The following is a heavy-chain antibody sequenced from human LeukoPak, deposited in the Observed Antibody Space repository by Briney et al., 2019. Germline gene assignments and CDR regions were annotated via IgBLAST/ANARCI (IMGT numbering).Heavy chain of an antibody. CDR3: ARWIVGATDFDY. J-gene: IGHJ4*02. CDR1: GGSFSGYY. V-gene: IGHV4-34*01. Sequence: SETLSLTCAVYGGSFSGYYWSWIRQPPGKGLEWNGEINHSGSTNYNPSLKSRVTISVDTSKNQFSLKLSSVTAADTAVYYCARWIVGATDFDYWGQGTLVTVSS. D-gene: IGHD1-26*01. CDR2: INHSGST.